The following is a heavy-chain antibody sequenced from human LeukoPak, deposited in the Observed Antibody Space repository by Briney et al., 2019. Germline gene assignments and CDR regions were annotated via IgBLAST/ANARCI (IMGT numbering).Heavy chain of an antibody. CDR2: SDYSGNT. CDR3: AAITMVRGVTD. CDR1: SGSITSGNYY. J-gene: IGHJ4*02. D-gene: IGHD3-10*01. Sequence: SETLSLTCTVSSGSITSGNYYWDWIRQPPGKGLEWIGGSDYSGNTYYNPSLKSRVTISVDTSKNQFSLKLSSVTAADTAVYYCAAITMVRGVTDWGQGTLVTVSS. V-gene: IGHV4-39*07.